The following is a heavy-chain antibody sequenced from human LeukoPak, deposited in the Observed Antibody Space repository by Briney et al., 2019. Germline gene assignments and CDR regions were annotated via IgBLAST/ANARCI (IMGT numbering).Heavy chain of an antibody. D-gene: IGHD3-16*02. CDR2: IYTSGST. J-gene: IGHJ6*02. CDR3: ARAVKSFYYGMDV. V-gene: IGHV4-61*02. Sequence: SQTLSLTCTVSGGSISSGSYYWSWIRQPAGKGLEWIGRIYTSGSTNYNPSLKSRVTTSVDTSKNQFSLKLSSVTAADTAVYYCARAVKSFYYGMDVWGQGTTVTVSS. CDR1: GGSISSGSYY.